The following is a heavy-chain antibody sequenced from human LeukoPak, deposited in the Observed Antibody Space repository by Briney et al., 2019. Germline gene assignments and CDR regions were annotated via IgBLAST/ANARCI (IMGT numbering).Heavy chain of an antibody. Sequence: GGSLRLSCAASGFTFSSYAMHWVRQAPGKGLEWVAVISYDGSNKYYADSVKGRFTISRDNSKNTLYLQMNSLRAEDTAVYYCARGNWFDPWGQGTLVTVSS. V-gene: IGHV3-30-3*01. CDR1: GFTFSSYA. CDR3: ARGNWFDP. CDR2: ISYDGSNK. J-gene: IGHJ5*02.